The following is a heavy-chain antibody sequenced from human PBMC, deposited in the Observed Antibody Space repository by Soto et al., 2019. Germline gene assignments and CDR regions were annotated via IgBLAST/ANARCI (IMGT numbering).Heavy chain of an antibody. CDR1: GGSRTGYD. J-gene: IGHJ4*02. Sequence: SETLSLTCTVSGGSRTGYDWNWIRQSPGKGLEWVAYIYNSGATSYIPSLKSRGTIAMDLSKNQLFLNLTAATAGDTAAYFCARNRVTTVRYFEYWGQGTMVTVSS. D-gene: IGHD4-17*01. V-gene: IGHV4-59*01. CDR2: IYNSGAT. CDR3: ARNRVTTVRYFEY.